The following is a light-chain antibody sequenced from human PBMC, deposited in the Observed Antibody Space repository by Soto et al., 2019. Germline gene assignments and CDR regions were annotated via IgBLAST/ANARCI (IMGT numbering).Light chain of an antibody. CDR2: DVS. J-gene: IGLJ1*01. CDR3: SSYTSSSTSCV. Sequence: SVLTQPASVYGSPGQSITIPCTGTSSDVGGYNYVSWYQQHPGKAPKLMIYDVSNRPSGVSNRFSGSKSGNTASLTISGLQAEDEADYYCSSYTSSSTSCVFGTGTKVTVL. V-gene: IGLV2-14*01. CDR1: SSDVGGYNY.